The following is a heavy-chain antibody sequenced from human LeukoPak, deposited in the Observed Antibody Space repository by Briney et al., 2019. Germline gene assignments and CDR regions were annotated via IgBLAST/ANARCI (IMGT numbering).Heavy chain of an antibody. CDR3: ARVGRYCGGDCYSGYFDY. D-gene: IGHD2-21*02. CDR2: IYHSGST. J-gene: IGHJ4*02. Sequence: PSQTLSLTCAVSGGCISSCGYSWSWIRQPPGKGLEWIGYIYHSGSTYYNPSLKSRVTISVDRSKNQFSLKLSSVTAADTAVYYCARVGRYCGGDCYSGYFDYWGQGTLVTVSS. CDR1: GGCISSCGYS. V-gene: IGHV4-30-2*01.